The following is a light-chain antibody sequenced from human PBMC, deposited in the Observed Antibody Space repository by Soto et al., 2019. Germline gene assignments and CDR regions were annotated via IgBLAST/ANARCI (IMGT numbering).Light chain of an antibody. V-gene: IGKV3-20*01. CDR1: QSISRY. CDR3: QQYGSSPPK. CDR2: GAS. Sequence: IVFTQSPGTLSLSPGERTTLSCRASQSISRYLAWYQQKPGQGPRLLIYGASSRATGTPDRFSGSGSGTDFTLTINRXEPEDFALYYCQQYGSSPPKFGQGTKVDIK. J-gene: IGKJ1*01.